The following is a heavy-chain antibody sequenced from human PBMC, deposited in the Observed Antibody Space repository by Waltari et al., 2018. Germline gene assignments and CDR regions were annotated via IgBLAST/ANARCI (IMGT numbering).Heavy chain of an antibody. CDR2: IRDSNEKT. CDR1: GYTFTAYG. CDR3: ARRFIGAFDI. D-gene: IGHD3-3*01. V-gene: IGHV1-18*04. J-gene: IGHJ3*02. Sequence: QVQLVQSEPEMKRPGTSVKVPCKASGYTFTAYGLRWVRQAPGQGLEWMGWIRDSNEKTNYAQKFQDRATMTTDTTTSTAYMELRSLRSDDTAVYYCARRFIGAFDIWGQGTMVTVSS.